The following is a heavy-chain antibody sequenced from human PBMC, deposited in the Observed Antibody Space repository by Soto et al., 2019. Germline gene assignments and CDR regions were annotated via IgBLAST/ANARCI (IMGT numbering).Heavy chain of an antibody. CDR1: GGSISSGGYY. Sequence: SETLSLTCTVSGGSISSGGYYWSWIRQHPGKGLEWIGYIYYSGSTYYNPSLKSRVTISVDTSKNQFSLKLSSVTAADTAVYYCARSTTVVCFDYWGQGTLVTVSS. CDR3: ARSTTVVCFDY. J-gene: IGHJ4*02. D-gene: IGHD4-17*01. V-gene: IGHV4-31*02. CDR2: IYYSGST.